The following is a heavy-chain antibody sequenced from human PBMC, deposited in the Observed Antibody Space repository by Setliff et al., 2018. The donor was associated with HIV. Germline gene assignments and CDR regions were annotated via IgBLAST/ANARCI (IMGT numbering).Heavy chain of an antibody. V-gene: IGHV1-18*01. Sequence: ASVKVSCKASGYNLHNYGITWVRQAPGQGLEWMGWINTHTGNTNYAQKFQGRVTMTTDTSTSTAYMELRSLRSDDTAVYYCARGSYYCSPTTCFHNYFDPWGLGTLVTVSS. CDR3: ARGSYYCSPTTCFHNYFDP. D-gene: IGHD2-2*01. J-gene: IGHJ5*02. CDR1: GYNLHNYG. CDR2: INTHTGNT.